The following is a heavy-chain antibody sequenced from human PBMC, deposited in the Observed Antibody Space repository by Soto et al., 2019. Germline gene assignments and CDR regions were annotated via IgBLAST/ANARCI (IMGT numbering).Heavy chain of an antibody. D-gene: IGHD6-19*01. Sequence: PSETLSLTCAVYGGSFSGYYWTWIRQPPGTGLEWIGEINHSGSTNYNPSLKSRVTISVDTSKDQFSLKLSSVTAADTAVYCCARTTGYSSGWSPDCWGQGTLVT. J-gene: IGHJ4*02. CDR1: GGSFSGYY. V-gene: IGHV4-34*01. CDR2: INHSGST. CDR3: ARTTGYSSGWSPDC.